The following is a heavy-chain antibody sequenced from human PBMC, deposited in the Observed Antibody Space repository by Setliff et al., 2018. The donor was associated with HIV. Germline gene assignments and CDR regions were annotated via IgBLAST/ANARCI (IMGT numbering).Heavy chain of an antibody. Sequence: GESLKISCKASGYKFYTYWIGWVRQMPGKGLEWMGIIYPTDSDTRYSPSFQGHVTFSVDTSISTAYLQWNSLTATDTAVYYCARDLSGLGRSPSWFDPWGQGTLVTVSS. CDR2: IYPTDSDT. V-gene: IGHV5-51*01. CDR1: GYKFYTYW. J-gene: IGHJ5*02. CDR3: ARDLSGLGRSPSWFDP. D-gene: IGHD3-10*01.